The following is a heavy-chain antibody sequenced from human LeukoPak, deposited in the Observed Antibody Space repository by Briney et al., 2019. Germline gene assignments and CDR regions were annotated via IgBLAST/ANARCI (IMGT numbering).Heavy chain of an antibody. CDR3: ARDATLHSSGWFGGDFDY. D-gene: IGHD6-19*01. J-gene: IGHJ4*02. Sequence: GGSLRLSCAASGFTFSSYTMNWVRQAPGKGLEWVANIKQDGSEKDYVDSVKGRFTISRDNAKNSLYLQMNSLRAEDTAVYYCARDATLHSSGWFGGDFDYWGQGTLVTVSS. CDR1: GFTFSSYT. V-gene: IGHV3-7*01. CDR2: IKQDGSEK.